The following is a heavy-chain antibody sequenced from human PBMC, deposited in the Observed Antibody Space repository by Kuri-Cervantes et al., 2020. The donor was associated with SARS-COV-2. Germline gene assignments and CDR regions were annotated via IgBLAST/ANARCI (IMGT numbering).Heavy chain of an antibody. Sequence: GSLRLSCTVSGGSISSSSYYWGWIRQPPGKGLEWTGSIYYSGSTYYNPSLKSRVTISVDTSKNQFSLKLSSVTAADTAVYYCARLLIAAAGPDFDYWGQGTLVTVSS. D-gene: IGHD6-13*01. V-gene: IGHV4-39*01. CDR3: ARLLIAAAGPDFDY. CDR2: IYYSGST. J-gene: IGHJ4*02. CDR1: GGSISSSSYY.